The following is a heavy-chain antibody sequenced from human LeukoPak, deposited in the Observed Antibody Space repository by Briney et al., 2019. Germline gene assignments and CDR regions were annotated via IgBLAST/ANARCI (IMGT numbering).Heavy chain of an antibody. CDR3: ASSQLIAAAGTDYYFGMDV. D-gene: IGHD6-13*01. J-gene: IGHJ6*02. V-gene: IGHV1-18*01. Sequence: GASVKVSCKASGYTFTSYGISWVRQAPGQGLEWMGWISAYNGNTNYAQKPQGRVTMTRDTSTSTVYMELSSLRSEDTAVYYCASSQLIAAAGTDYYFGMDVWGQGTTVTVSS. CDR2: ISAYNGNT. CDR1: GYTFTSYG.